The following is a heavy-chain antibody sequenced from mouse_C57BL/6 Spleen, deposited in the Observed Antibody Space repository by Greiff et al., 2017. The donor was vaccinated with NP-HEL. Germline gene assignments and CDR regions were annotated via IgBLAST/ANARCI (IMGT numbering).Heavy chain of an antibody. D-gene: IGHD1-1*01. CDR1: GYTFTSYW. Sequence: VQLQQPGAELVKPGASVKMSCKASGYTFTSYWITWVKQRPGQGLEWIGDIYPGSGSTNYNEKFKSKATLTVDTSSSTAYMQLSSLTSEDSAVYYGARVDYYGSSCYFDDWGKGTTLTVSS. CDR3: ARVDYYGSSCYFDD. CDR2: IYPGSGST. J-gene: IGHJ2*01. V-gene: IGHV1-55*01.